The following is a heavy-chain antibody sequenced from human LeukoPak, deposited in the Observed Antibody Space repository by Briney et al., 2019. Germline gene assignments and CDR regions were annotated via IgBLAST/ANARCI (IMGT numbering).Heavy chain of an antibody. V-gene: IGHV1-69*04. CDR2: IIPIFGIA. Sequence: SVKVSCKASGGTFSSYAISWVRQAPGQGLEWMGRIIPIFGIANYAQKFQGRVTITADKSPSTAYMELSSLRSEDTAVYYCARDMSGDGYNPVFDYWGQGTLVTVSS. CDR3: ARDMSGDGYNPVFDY. CDR1: GGTFSSYA. D-gene: IGHD5-24*01. J-gene: IGHJ4*02.